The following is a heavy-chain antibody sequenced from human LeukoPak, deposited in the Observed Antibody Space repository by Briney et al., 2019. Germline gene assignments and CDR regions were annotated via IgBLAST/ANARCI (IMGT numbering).Heavy chain of an antibody. CDR1: GYSISSGYY. Sequence: SETLSLTCTVSGYSISSGYYWGWIRQPPGKGLEWTGSIYHSGSTYYNPSLKSRVTISVDTSKNQFSLKLSSVTAADTAVYYCARSGVTTDYYYYMEVWGKGTTVTVSS. D-gene: IGHD4-11*01. J-gene: IGHJ6*03. V-gene: IGHV4-38-2*02. CDR3: ARSGVTTDYYYYMEV. CDR2: IYHSGST.